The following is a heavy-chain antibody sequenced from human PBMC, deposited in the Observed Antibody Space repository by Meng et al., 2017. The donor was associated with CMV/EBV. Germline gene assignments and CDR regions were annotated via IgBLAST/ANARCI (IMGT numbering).Heavy chain of an antibody. Sequence: SVKVSCKASGYTFTSYDISWVRQAPGQGLEWMGGIIPIFGTANYAQKFQGRVTITTDESTSTAYMELSSLRSEDTAVYYCARGNDYSLNGWFGYWGQGTLVTVSS. CDR2: IIPIFGTA. CDR1: GYTFTSYD. V-gene: IGHV1-69*05. J-gene: IGHJ5*01. CDR3: ARGNDYSLNGWFGY. D-gene: IGHD4-11*01.